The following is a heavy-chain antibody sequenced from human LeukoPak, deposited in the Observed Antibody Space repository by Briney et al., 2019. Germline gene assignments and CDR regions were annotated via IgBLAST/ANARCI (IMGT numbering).Heavy chain of an antibody. D-gene: IGHD1-26*01. V-gene: IGHV3-21*01. Sequence: PGGSLRLSCAACGFTFSSYSMNWVRQAPGKGLEWVSSISSSSSYIYYADSVKGRFTISRDNAKNSLYLQMNSLRAEDTAVYYCAREGLVGATYPTMVDAFDIWGQGTMVTVSS. CDR3: AREGLVGATYPTMVDAFDI. CDR1: GFTFSSYS. J-gene: IGHJ3*02. CDR2: ISSSSSYI.